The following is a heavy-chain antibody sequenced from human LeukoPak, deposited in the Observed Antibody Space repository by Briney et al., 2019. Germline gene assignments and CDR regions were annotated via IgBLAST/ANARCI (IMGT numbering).Heavy chain of an antibody. CDR1: GFTFSSYS. Sequence: NPGGSLRLSCAASGFTFSSYSMNWVRQAPGKGLEWVSSISSSSSYIYYADSVKGRFTISRDNAKNSLYLQMNSLRAEDTAVYYCAREAFGEPNHYDYWGQGTLVTVSS. V-gene: IGHV3-21*01. CDR3: AREAFGEPNHYDY. J-gene: IGHJ4*02. CDR2: ISSSSSYI. D-gene: IGHD3-10*01.